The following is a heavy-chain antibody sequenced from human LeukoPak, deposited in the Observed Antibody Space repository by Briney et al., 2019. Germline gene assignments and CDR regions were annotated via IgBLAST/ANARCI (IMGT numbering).Heavy chain of an antibody. J-gene: IGHJ3*02. CDR3: ARVTSGYYTTDAFDI. CDR1: GGSISSGSYY. D-gene: IGHD3-3*01. CDR2: IYTSGSI. V-gene: IGHV4-61*02. Sequence: SETLSLTFTVSGGSISSGSYYWSWIRQPAGKGLEWIGRIYTSGSINYNPSLKSRVTISVDTSKNQFSLKLSSVTAADTAVYFCARVTSGYYTTDAFDIWGQGTMVTVSS.